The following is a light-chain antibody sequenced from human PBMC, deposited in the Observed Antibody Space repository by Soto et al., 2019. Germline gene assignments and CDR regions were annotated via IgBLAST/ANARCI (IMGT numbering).Light chain of an antibody. V-gene: IGKV1-39*01. J-gene: IGKJ2*01. CDR3: QQSYSTPYT. Sequence: DFQMTQSPSSLSASVGDRVTITCRASQSIATYLNWYQQKPGKAPKLLIYAASNLQTGVPSRFGGSGSETDFTLTISNLQPEDFATYYCQQSYSTPYTFGQGTKLEIK. CDR1: QSIATY. CDR2: AAS.